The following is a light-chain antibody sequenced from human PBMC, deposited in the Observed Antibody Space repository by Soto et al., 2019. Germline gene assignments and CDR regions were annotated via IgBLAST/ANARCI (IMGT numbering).Light chain of an antibody. Sequence: EIVLTQSPGTLSLSPGERATLSCRASQSVSSSYLAWYQQKLGQAPRLLIYGASSRATGIPDRFSGSGSGTDFTFTISRLEPEDFAVYYCQQYGSSPWTFGQGTKVDIK. CDR2: GAS. CDR3: QQYGSSPWT. CDR1: QSVSSSY. V-gene: IGKV3-20*01. J-gene: IGKJ1*01.